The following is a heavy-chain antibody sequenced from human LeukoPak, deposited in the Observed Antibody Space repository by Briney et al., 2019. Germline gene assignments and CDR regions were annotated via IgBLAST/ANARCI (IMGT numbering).Heavy chain of an antibody. V-gene: IGHV1-46*01. CDR3: ARVFYYGSGSYPWYFDY. D-gene: IGHD3-10*01. CDR2: INPSGGST. Sequence: ASVKVSCKASGYTFTSYDINWVRQAPGQGLEWMGIINPSGGSTSYAQKFQGRVTMTRDTSTSTVYMELSSLRSEDTAVYYCARVFYYGSGSYPWYFDYWGQGTLVTVSS. J-gene: IGHJ4*02. CDR1: GYTFTSYD.